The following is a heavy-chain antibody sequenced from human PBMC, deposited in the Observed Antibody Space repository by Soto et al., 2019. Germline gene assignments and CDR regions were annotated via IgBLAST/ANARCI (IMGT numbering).Heavy chain of an antibody. CDR1: GGSISSSSYY. V-gene: IGHV4-39*01. CDR3: ARQMGEYYDFWSGYYMIGWFDP. D-gene: IGHD3-3*01. CDR2: IYYSGST. J-gene: IGHJ5*02. Sequence: TSETLSLTCTVSGGSISSSSYYWGWIRQPPGKGLEWIGSIYYSGSTYYNPSLKSRVTISVDTSKNQFSLKLSSVTAADTAVYYCARQMGEYYDFWSGYYMIGWFDPWGQGTLVTVSS.